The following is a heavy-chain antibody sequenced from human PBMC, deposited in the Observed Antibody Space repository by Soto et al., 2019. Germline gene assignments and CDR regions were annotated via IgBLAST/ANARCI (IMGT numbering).Heavy chain of an antibody. CDR2: IYYSGST. CDR3: ARSPIIAAAGTGGWFDP. CDR1: GGSISSSSYY. J-gene: IGHJ5*02. Sequence: QLQLQESGPGLVKPSETLSLTCTVSGGSISSSSYYWGWIRQPPGKGLEWIGSIYYSGSTYYNPSLRSRFPISVDTSKNQFSLKLSSVTAADTAVYYCARSPIIAAAGTGGWFDPWGQGTLVTGSS. D-gene: IGHD6-13*01. V-gene: IGHV4-39*01.